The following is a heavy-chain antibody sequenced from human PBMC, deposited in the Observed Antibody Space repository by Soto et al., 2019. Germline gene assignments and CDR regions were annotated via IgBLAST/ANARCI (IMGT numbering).Heavy chain of an antibody. J-gene: IGHJ4*02. CDR3: ARSYYYGSGSYLDPFGISDY. V-gene: IGHV4-59*01. CDR2: IYYSGST. CDR1: GGSISSYY. Sequence: SETLSLTCTVSGGSISSYYWSWLRQPPGKGLEWIGYIYYSGSTNYNPSLKSRVTISVDTSKNQFSLKLSSVTAADTAVYYCARSYYYGSGSYLDPFGISDYWGQGTLVTVSS. D-gene: IGHD3-10*01.